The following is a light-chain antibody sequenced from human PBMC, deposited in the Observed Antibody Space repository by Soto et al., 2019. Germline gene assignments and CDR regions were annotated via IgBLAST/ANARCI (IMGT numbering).Light chain of an antibody. CDR2: GAS. CDR3: QLYGSSPMYT. Sequence: EIVLTQSPGTLSLSPGERATLSCRASQSVSNSALAWYLQKPGQSPRLLIYGASSRATGIPDRFSGSGSGTDFTLTINRLEPEDFAVYYCQLYGSSPMYTFGQGTRLEIK. J-gene: IGKJ2*01. CDR1: QSVSNSA. V-gene: IGKV3-20*01.